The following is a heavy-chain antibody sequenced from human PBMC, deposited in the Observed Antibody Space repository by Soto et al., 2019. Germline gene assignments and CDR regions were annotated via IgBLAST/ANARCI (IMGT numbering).Heavy chain of an antibody. Sequence: QVQLQESGPGLVKPSETLSLTCTVSGGSITGYSWSWIRQPPGKGLEWLGYVYDSGLTNYNPSLKSRVSMALNMSTNQFSLQLSSLTAADTAVYYCAAAGSLYFYYCMDVWGKGTTVTVSS. D-gene: IGHD6-13*01. CDR3: AAAGSLYFYYCMDV. CDR1: GGSITGYS. J-gene: IGHJ6*03. V-gene: IGHV4-59*08. CDR2: VYDSGLT.